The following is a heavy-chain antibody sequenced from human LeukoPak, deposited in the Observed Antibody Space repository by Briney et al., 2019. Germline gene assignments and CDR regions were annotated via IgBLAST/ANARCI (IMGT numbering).Heavy chain of an antibody. CDR3: AKENYDFLPFDY. CDR1: GFTFSNYA. D-gene: IGHD3-3*01. CDR2: ISGSGSST. V-gene: IGHV3-23*01. Sequence: PGGSLRLSCAASGFTFSNYAMTWVRQAPGKGLEWVSGISGSGSSTYYADSVKGRFTLSRDYPKNTLYLQMNSLRAEDTAVYYCAKENYDFLPFDYWGQGTLVTVSS. J-gene: IGHJ4*02.